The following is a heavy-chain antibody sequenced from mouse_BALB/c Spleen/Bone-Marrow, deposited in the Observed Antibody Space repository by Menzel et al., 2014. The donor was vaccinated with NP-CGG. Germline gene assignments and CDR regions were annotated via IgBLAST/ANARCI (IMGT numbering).Heavy chain of an antibody. D-gene: IGHD4-1*01. CDR1: GFTFSSFG. Sequence: EVKLMESGGGLVQPGGSRKLSCAASGFTFSSFGMHWVRQAPEKGLEWVAYISSGSSTIFYADTVKGRFTVSRDNLKNTLFLQMTSLRSEDTAMYYCTRGGNWGDFDYWGQGTTLTVSS. J-gene: IGHJ2*01. CDR2: ISSGSSTI. V-gene: IGHV5-17*02. CDR3: TRGGNWGDFDY.